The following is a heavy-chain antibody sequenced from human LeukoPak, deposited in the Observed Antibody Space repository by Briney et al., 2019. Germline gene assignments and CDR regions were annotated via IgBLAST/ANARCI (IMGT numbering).Heavy chain of an antibody. CDR1: GGSISSSSYY. D-gene: IGHD3-3*01. V-gene: IGHV4-39*01. J-gene: IGHJ4*02. Sequence: SETLSLTCTVSGGSISSSSYYWGWIRQPPGKGLEWIGSIYYSGSTYYNPSLKSRVTISVDMSKNQFSLKLSSVTAADTAVYYCARLGLRFLEWLSRGVYWGQGTLVTVSS. CDR2: IYYSGST. CDR3: ARLGLRFLEWLSRGVY.